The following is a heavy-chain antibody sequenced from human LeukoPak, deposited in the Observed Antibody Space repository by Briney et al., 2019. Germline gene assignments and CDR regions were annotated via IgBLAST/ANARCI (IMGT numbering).Heavy chain of an antibody. D-gene: IGHD3-22*01. Sequence: SQTLSLTCAISGDSVSSNSVTWNWIRQSPSRGLEWLGRSYYRSTWYNDYAVSVRGRITINPDTSKNQFSLQLNSVTPEDTAVYYCARERVDYYDSSGYLDYWGQGTLVTVSS. CDR1: GDSVSSNSVT. CDR2: SYYRSTWYN. J-gene: IGHJ4*02. V-gene: IGHV6-1*01. CDR3: ARERVDYYDSSGYLDY.